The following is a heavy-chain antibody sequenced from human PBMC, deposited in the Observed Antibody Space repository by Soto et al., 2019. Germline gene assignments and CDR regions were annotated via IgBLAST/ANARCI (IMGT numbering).Heavy chain of an antibody. CDR3: TPLALKYNSDWYPLSD. D-gene: IGHD6-19*01. V-gene: IGHV3-15*07. J-gene: IGHJ4*02. CDR2: IKSETDGGTI. CDR1: GFPFGMSG. Sequence: EVQLVESGGGLVKPGGSLGFPGPGLGFPFGMSGWIWAARAPGRGLEGVGRIKSETDGGTIDYAAPVKGRFTISRDDSNNTLYLQMNSLKTEDTATYYCTPLALKYNSDWYPLSDWGQGTRVTVSS.